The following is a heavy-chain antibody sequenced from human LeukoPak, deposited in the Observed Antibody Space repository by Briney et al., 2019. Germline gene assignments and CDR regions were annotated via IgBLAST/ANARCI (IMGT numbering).Heavy chain of an antibody. CDR2: IYPGDSDT. Sequence: GGSLKISCKGSGYSFTSYWIGWVRQMPGKGLEWMGIIYPGDSDTRYSPSFQGQVTISADKSISTAYLQWSSLKASDTAMYYCARLGYYGSGSYYIFDYWGQGTLVTVSS. CDR1: GYSFTSYW. D-gene: IGHD3-10*01. J-gene: IGHJ4*02. CDR3: ARLGYYGSGSYYIFDY. V-gene: IGHV5-51*01.